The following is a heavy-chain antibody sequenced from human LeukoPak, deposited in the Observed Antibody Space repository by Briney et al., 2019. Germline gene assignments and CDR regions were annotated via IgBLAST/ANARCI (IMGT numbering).Heavy chain of an antibody. J-gene: IGHJ4*02. CDR2: IYYSGST. CDR3: ARHGGGGESYPRVFDY. D-gene: IGHD1-26*01. V-gene: IGHV4-59*08. CDR1: GGSISPYY. Sequence: TAETLSLTCTASGGSISPYYWSWIRQSPGKGLGWIGYIYYSGSTNYNPSLESRVTISAGTTKTQFSLKLSAVTAADTAMYYCARHGGGGESYPRVFDYWGRGNLVTVSS.